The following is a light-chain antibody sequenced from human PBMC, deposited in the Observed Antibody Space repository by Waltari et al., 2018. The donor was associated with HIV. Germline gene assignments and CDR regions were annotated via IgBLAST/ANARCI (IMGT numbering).Light chain of an antibody. J-gene: IGLJ2*01. Sequence: QSALTQPPSASGSPGQSVPISCTGTSSDVGAYNYVPWFQQHPGKAPKLMIYDVTKRPSGVPDRFSGSKSGNTASLTVSGLQAEDEADYYCASHAGSKDVFGGGTRLTVL. V-gene: IGLV2-8*01. CDR1: SSDVGAYNY. CDR3: ASHAGSKDV. CDR2: DVT.